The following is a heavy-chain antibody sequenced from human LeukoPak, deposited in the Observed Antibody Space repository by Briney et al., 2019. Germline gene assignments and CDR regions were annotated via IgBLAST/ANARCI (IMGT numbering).Heavy chain of an antibody. D-gene: IGHD3-3*01. CDR2: IKQDGSEK. CDR1: GFTFSSYW. J-gene: IGHJ4*02. CDR3: ALGGDFWSGYSIDY. Sequence: GGSLRLSCAASGFTFSSYWMSWVRQAPGKGLEWVANIKQDGSEKYYVDSVKGRFTISRDNAKNSLYLQMNSLRAEDTAVYYCALGGDFWSGYSIDYWGQGTLVTVSS. V-gene: IGHV3-7*01.